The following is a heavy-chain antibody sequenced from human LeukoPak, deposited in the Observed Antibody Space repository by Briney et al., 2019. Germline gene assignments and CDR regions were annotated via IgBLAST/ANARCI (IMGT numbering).Heavy chain of an antibody. D-gene: IGHD3-10*01. CDR2: SSSSSSSI. CDR3: ARGYGSGRLNVLFDY. Sequence: GGSLRLFCVASGFIFSSYSMIWVPQAPGKGLEWVSSSSSSSSSINNADSVNGRFTISRDNTKKSLYLQMNSLRAEDTAVYYCARGYGSGRLNVLFDYWGQGTLVTVSS. CDR1: GFIFSSYS. J-gene: IGHJ4*02. V-gene: IGHV3-21*01.